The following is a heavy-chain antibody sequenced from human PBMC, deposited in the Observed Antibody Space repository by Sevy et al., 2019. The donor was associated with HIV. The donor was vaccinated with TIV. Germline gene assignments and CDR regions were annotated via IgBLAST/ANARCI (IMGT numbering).Heavy chain of an antibody. D-gene: IGHD3-22*01. CDR3: ARVAPPPYYDTSSYYYGAFDI. CDR2: ISAYNGNT. V-gene: IGHV1-18*01. Sequence: ASVKVSCKASAYTFSSYGISWVRQASGQGLEWMGWISAYNGNTKYAQNLQGRVTMTTDTSTSTAYMELRSLRSDDTAVYYCARVAPPPYYDTSSYYYGAFDIWGQGTMVTVSS. CDR1: AYTFSSYG. J-gene: IGHJ3*02.